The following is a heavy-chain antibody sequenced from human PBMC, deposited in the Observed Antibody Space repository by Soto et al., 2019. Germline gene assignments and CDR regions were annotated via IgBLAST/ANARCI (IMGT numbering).Heavy chain of an antibody. CDR1: GYTVTGYE. J-gene: IGHJ6*02. D-gene: IGHD6-13*01. CDR3: ARENSSIPYYYYGMDA. Sequence: ASVKVSCKASGYTVTGYEVHGGRQAAGQGLEWMGWINPNSGGTNYAQKFQGWVTMTRDTSISTAHMELSRLRSDDTAVYYCARENSSIPYYYYGMDAWGQGTTVTVSS. CDR2: INPNSGGT. V-gene: IGHV1-2*04.